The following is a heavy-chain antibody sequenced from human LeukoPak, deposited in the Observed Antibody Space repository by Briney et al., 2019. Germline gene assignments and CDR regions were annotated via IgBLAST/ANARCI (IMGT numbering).Heavy chain of an antibody. D-gene: IGHD3-22*01. CDR2: IFPADSDT. CDR1: GYSFTNYW. J-gene: IGHJ2*01. CDR3: ARHRYYDTSGYSSYWYFDL. V-gene: IGHV5-51*01. Sequence: GESLKISCKGSGYSFTNYWIGWVRQMPGKGLECMGIIFPADSDTRYSPFFQGQVTISADKSISTAYLQWSSLKASDTAMYYCARHRYYDTSGYSSYWYFDLWGRGTLVTVSS.